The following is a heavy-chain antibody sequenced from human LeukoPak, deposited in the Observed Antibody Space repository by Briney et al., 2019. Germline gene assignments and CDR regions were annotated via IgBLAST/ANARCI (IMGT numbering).Heavy chain of an antibody. CDR3: ARLGSGWHSGSRY. D-gene: IGHD6-25*01. J-gene: IGHJ4*02. CDR1: GDSISSSYY. V-gene: IGHV4-39*02. CDR2: MYYSGST. Sequence: SETLSLTCTVSGDSISSSYYWDWIRQFPGKGLEWIGSMYYSGSTSYNPSLESRVTISVDTSKSHFSLRLHSLTAADTAVYYCARLGSGWHSGSRYWGQGTLVTVSS.